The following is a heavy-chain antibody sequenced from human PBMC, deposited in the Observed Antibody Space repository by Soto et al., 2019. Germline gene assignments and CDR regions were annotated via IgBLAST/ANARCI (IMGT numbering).Heavy chain of an antibody. CDR1: GYTFTSYD. V-gene: IGHV1-8*01. CDR3: ARDFGGYSSLYYYYYMDV. J-gene: IGHJ6*03. CDR2: MNPNSGNT. Sequence: ASVKVSCKASGYTFTSYDINWVRQATGQGLEWMGWMNPNSGNTGYAQKFQGRVTMTRNTSISTAYMELSSLRSEDTAVYYCARDFGGYSSLYYYYYMDVWGKGTTVTVSS. D-gene: IGHD6-13*01.